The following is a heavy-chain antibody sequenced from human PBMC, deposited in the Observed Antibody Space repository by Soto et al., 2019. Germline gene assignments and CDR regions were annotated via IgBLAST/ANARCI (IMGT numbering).Heavy chain of an antibody. J-gene: IGHJ4*02. Sequence: ESLKISCKGSGYSFTTYWIIWVRQMPGKGLEWMGKIDPSDSYTNYSPSFQGHVTISADKSISTAYLQWSSLKASDTAMYYCAREGRQDVTPVTSNDFWGQGTLVTVSS. V-gene: IGHV5-10-1*01. CDR2: IDPSDSYT. D-gene: IGHD4-17*01. CDR1: GYSFTTYW. CDR3: AREGRQDVTPVTSNDF.